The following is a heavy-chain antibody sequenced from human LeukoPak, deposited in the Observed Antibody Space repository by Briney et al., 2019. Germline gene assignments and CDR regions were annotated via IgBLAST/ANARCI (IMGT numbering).Heavy chain of an antibody. V-gene: IGHV4-39*01. Sequence: PAETLSLTCTVSGGSISSSSYSWGWIRQPPGKGLELIGSIDYSGSTNYNPSLKSRVTISVDTSKNQFSLKLSSVTAADTAVYYCARGVGYYGSGSYYGTTDAFDIWGQGTMVTVSS. CDR1: GGSISSSSYS. D-gene: IGHD3-10*01. CDR3: ARGVGYYGSGSYYGTTDAFDI. CDR2: IDYSGST. J-gene: IGHJ3*02.